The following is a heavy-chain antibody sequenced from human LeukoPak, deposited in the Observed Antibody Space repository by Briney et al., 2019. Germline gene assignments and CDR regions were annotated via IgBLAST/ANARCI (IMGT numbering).Heavy chain of an antibody. Sequence: GGSLRLSCAASGFTFSSYGMHWVRQAPGKGLEWVAVIWYDGSNKYYADSVKGRFTISRDNSKNTLYLQMNSLRAEDTAVYYCARGLVPYYDFWSGYPPSLYYYYGMDVWGQGTTVTVSS. CDR1: GFTFSSYG. V-gene: IGHV3-33*01. J-gene: IGHJ6*02. D-gene: IGHD3-3*01. CDR2: IWYDGSNK. CDR3: ARGLVPYYDFWSGYPPSLYYYYGMDV.